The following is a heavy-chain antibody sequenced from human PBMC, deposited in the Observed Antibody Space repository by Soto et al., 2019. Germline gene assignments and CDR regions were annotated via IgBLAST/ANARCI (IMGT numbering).Heavy chain of an antibody. CDR3: ARGMVRGVITHYYYYGMDV. D-gene: IGHD3-10*01. J-gene: IGHJ6*02. V-gene: IGHV1-3*01. CDR1: GYTFTSYA. CDR2: INAGNGNT. Sequence: RASVKVSCKASGYTFTSYAMHWVRQAPGQRLEWMGWINAGNGNTKYSQKFQGRVTITRDTSASTAYMELSSLRSEDTAVYYCARGMVRGVITHYYYYGMDVWGQGTTVTVSS.